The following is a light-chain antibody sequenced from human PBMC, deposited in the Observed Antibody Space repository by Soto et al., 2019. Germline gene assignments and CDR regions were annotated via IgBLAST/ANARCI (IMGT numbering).Light chain of an antibody. J-gene: IGKJ1*01. CDR2: GAS. V-gene: IGKV3-20*01. CDR3: LQYGSTPGT. Sequence: EIVLTQSPGTLSLSPGERATLSCRASQSIPNSYLSWYQHKPGQAPRLLIHGASSRATGTPDRFSGSGSGXXXTXIIDRLEPEDFALYYCLQYGSTPGTFGQGTKVDLK. CDR1: QSIPNSY.